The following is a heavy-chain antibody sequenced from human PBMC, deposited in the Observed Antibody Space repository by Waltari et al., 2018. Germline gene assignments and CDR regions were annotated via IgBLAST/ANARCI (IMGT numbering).Heavy chain of an antibody. D-gene: IGHD3-10*01. J-gene: IGHJ4*02. CDR2: ISGSGGST. Sequence: EVQLLESGGGLVQPGGSLRLSCAASGFPFSSYAMSWVRQAPGKGLEWVSAISGSGGSTYYADSVKGRFTISRDNSKNTLYLQMNSLRAEDTAVYYCAGYYYGSGVGVYWGQGTLVTVSS. CDR3: AGYYYGSGVGVY. V-gene: IGHV3-23*01. CDR1: GFPFSSYA.